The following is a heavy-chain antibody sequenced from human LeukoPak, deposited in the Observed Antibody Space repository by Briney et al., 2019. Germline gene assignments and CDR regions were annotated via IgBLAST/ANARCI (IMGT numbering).Heavy chain of an antibody. V-gene: IGHV3-48*01. CDR3: ARDRGAVGGLLSYHFYYMDV. CDR1: GFTFSSHN. D-gene: IGHD3-16*01. Sequence: PGGSLRLSCAASGFTFSSHNMNWVRQAPGRGLEWISYITTGSSTIKYADSVKGRFTISRDNTTSSLYLQMNSLRAEDTAVYYCARDRGAVGGLLSYHFYYMDVWGKGTPVTVS. CDR2: ITTGSSTI. J-gene: IGHJ6*03.